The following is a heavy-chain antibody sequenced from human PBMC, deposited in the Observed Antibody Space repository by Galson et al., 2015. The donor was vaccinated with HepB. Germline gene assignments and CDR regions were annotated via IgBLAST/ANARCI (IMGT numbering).Heavy chain of an antibody. V-gene: IGHV3-21*06. CDR1: GFTFSDYT. CDR3: ARDARRHNFDC. J-gene: IGHJ4*02. Sequence: SLRLSCAASGFTFSDYTMNWVRQTPGKGLEWVSSVSGGGTYISYADSVKGRFAVSRDNAKNSLYLHLNSLRAEDTAIYYCARDARRHNFDCWGQGTLVTVSS. CDR2: VSGGGTYI.